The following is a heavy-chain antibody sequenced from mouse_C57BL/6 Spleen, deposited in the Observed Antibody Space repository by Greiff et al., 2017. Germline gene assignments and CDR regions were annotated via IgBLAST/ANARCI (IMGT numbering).Heavy chain of an antibody. D-gene: IGHD5-1*01. J-gene: IGHJ4*01. CDR1: GFTFSSYA. CDR3: ARGTSGAGAAMDY. CDR2: ISDGGSYT. Sequence: EVKLVESGGGLVKPGGSLKLSCAASGFTFSSYAMSWVRQTPEKRLEWVATISDGGSYTYYPDNVKGRFTISRDNAKNNLYLQMSHLKSEDTAMYYCARGTSGAGAAMDYCGQGTSVTVSS. V-gene: IGHV5-4*03.